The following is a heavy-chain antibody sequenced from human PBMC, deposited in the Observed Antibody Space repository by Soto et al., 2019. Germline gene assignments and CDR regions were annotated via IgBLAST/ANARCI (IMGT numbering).Heavy chain of an antibody. V-gene: IGHV4-34*01. CDR3: ARVVVVVPAAMLGYYYYYYMDV. CDR1: GGSFSGYY. CDR2: INHSGST. Sequence: SETLSLTCAVYGGSFSGYYWSWIRQPPGKGLEWIGEINHSGSTNYNPSLKSRVTISVDTSKNQFSLKLSSVTAADTAVYYCARVVVVVPAAMLGYYYYYYMDVWGKGTTVTVS. D-gene: IGHD2-2*01. J-gene: IGHJ6*03.